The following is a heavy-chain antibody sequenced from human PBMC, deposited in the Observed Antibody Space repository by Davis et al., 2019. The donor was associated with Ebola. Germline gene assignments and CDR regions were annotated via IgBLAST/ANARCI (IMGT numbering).Heavy chain of an antibody. Sequence: GESLKISCAASGFTFSSYGMHWVRQAPGKGLEWVSAISGSGGSTYYADSVKGRLTFSRDNSKNTLYLQMNSLRVEDTAVYYCARGFVRGTIDYWGQGTLVTVSS. CDR3: ARGFVRGTIDY. J-gene: IGHJ4*02. V-gene: IGHV3-23*01. D-gene: IGHD3-10*01. CDR2: ISGSGGST. CDR1: GFTFSSYG.